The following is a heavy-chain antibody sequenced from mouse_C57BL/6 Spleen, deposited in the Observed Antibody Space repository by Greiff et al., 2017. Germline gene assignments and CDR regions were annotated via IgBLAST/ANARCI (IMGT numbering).Heavy chain of an antibody. CDR2: INPYNGDT. CDR3: ARKGGYDYDYAMDY. Sequence: EVQLQQSGPELVKPGDSVKISCKASGYSFTGYFMNWVMQSHGKSLEWIGRINPYNGDTFYNQKFKGKATLTVDKSSSTAHMELRSLTTEDSAVYYCARKGGYDYDYAMDYWGQGTSGTVSS. D-gene: IGHD2-4*01. CDR1: GYSFTGYF. J-gene: IGHJ4*01. V-gene: IGHV1-20*01.